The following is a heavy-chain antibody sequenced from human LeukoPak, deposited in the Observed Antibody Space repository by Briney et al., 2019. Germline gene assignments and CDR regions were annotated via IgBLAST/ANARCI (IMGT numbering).Heavy chain of an antibody. CDR3: AREPEIRSSGWYRGGFDY. V-gene: IGHV3-33*01. CDR1: GFTFSSYG. D-gene: IGHD6-19*01. Sequence: PGGSLRLSCAASGFTFSSYGMHWVRQAPGKGLEWVAVLWYDGSNKYYADSVKGRFTISRDNSKNTLYLQMNSLRAEDTAVYYCAREPEIRSSGWYRGGFDYWGQGTLVTVSS. CDR2: LWYDGSNK. J-gene: IGHJ4*02.